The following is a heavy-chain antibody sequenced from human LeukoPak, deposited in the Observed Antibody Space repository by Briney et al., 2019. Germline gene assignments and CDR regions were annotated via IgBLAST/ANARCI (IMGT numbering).Heavy chain of an antibody. CDR1: GFTVSSNY. D-gene: IGHD3-10*01. Sequence: QSGGSLRLSCAASGFTVSSNYMSWVRQAPGKGLEWVSVIYSGGSTYYADSVKGRFTISRDNSKNTLYLQMNSLRAEDTAVYYCARSIPITMVRGVIIGYFDYWGQGTLVTVSS. J-gene: IGHJ4*02. V-gene: IGHV3-53*01. CDR3: ARSIPITMVRGVIIGYFDY. CDR2: IYSGGST.